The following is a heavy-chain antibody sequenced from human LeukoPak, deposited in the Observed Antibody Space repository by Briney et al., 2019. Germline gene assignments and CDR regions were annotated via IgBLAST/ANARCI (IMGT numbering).Heavy chain of an antibody. CDR3: ARGGRYSSSWFDY. CDR2: ISSSSSYI. D-gene: IGHD6-13*01. CDR1: GFTFSSYS. J-gene: IGHJ4*02. V-gene: IGHV3-21*01. Sequence: GGSLRLSCAASGFTFSSYSTNWVRQAPGKGLEWVSSISSSSSYIYYADSVKGRFTISRDNAKNSLYLQMNSLRAEDTAVYYCARGGRYSSSWFDYWGQGTLVTVSS.